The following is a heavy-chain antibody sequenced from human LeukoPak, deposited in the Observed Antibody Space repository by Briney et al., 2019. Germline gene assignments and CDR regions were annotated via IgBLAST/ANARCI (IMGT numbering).Heavy chain of an antibody. D-gene: IGHD6-6*01. Sequence: SETLSLTCTVSGGSISSSGSYWGWIRQPPGKGLEWIGGIYYSGNTYNPSLKSRVTISVDTSKNQFSLNLTSVNAADTAVYYCARVMAARREDLNWFDPWGQGTLVAVSS. J-gene: IGHJ5*02. V-gene: IGHV4-39*07. CDR3: ARVMAARREDLNWFDP. CDR2: IYYSGNT. CDR1: GGSISSSGSY.